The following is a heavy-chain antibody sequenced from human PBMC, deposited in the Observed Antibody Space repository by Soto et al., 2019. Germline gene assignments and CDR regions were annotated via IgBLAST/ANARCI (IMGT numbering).Heavy chain of an antibody. D-gene: IGHD2-2*01. Sequence: QVLVVQSGAEVKKPGSSVKVSCKASGGTFGSYAINWVRQAPGQGLEWVGGIIPIFGTRKYAHNFQGRVTITADKSTGTAYMELSSLRSADTAVYFCVRGGDVVVPAALTNFDYWGQGTLVTVSS. CDR2: IIPIFGTR. CDR3: VRGGDVVVPAALTNFDY. V-gene: IGHV1-69*06. J-gene: IGHJ4*02. CDR1: GGTFGSYA.